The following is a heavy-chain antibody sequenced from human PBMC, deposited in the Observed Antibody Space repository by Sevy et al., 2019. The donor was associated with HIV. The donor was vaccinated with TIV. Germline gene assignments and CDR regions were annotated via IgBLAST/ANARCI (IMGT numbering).Heavy chain of an antibody. D-gene: IGHD6-19*01. J-gene: IGHJ4*02. Sequence: ASVKVSCKVSGYKVSGYTLTELSVHWVRQAPGKGLEWMGGFDPEDGEIIHAQKFQGRVTMTEDTSTDTAYMGLSSLRSDDTALYYCVTPVVYSSGGYGDYWGQGTLVTVSS. CDR1: GYTLTELS. CDR3: VTPVVYSSGGYGDY. V-gene: IGHV1-24*01. CDR2: FDPEDGEI.